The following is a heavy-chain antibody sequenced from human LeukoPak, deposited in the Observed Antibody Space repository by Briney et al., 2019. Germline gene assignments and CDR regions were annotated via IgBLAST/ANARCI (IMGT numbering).Heavy chain of an antibody. V-gene: IGHV3-23*01. Sequence: GGSLRLSCAASGFTFSAFGMSWVRQAPGKGLEWVSTISPAGDATYYADSVKGRFTISRDNSKNTVSLQMSSLRAEDTAVFYCAERASGYYFDSWGQGTLVTVS. CDR2: ISPAGDAT. CDR1: GFTFSAFG. J-gene: IGHJ4*02. D-gene: IGHD5-12*01. CDR3: AERASGYYFDS.